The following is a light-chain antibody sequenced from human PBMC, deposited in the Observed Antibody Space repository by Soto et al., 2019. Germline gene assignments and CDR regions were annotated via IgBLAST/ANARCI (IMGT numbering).Light chain of an antibody. CDR2: DVS. V-gene: IGLV2-14*03. Sequence: QSALTQPASVSGSPGQSITISCTGTSSDVGNYNYVSWYQQHPGKVPRLMIYDVSNRPSGISDRFSGSKSRNTASLTISGLQAEDEADYYCSSYTTSSTLVFGGGTKLTVL. CDR1: SSDVGNYNY. CDR3: SSYTTSSTLV. J-gene: IGLJ2*01.